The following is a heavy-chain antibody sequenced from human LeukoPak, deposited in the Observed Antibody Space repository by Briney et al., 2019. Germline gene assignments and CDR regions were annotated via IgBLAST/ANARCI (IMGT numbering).Heavy chain of an antibody. D-gene: IGHD4-23*01. V-gene: IGHV4-61*02. J-gene: IGHJ4*02. CDR1: GDSISSSTYF. Sequence: SQTLSLTCTVSGDSISSSTYFWSWIRQPAGKGLEWIGRIYTSGSTNYNPSLKSRVTISLDTSKNQFSLKLSSVTAGDTAMYYCARVSRGNSVGGDYWGQGTLVTVSS. CDR2: IYTSGST. CDR3: ARVSRGNSVGGDY.